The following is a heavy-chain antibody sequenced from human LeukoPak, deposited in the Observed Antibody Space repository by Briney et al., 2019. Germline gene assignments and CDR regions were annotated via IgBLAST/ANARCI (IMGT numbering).Heavy chain of an antibody. J-gene: IGHJ5*02. CDR3: ARIWVVPAAIPFLFDP. Sequence: SETLSLTCTVSGGSISSSSYYWGWIRQPPGKGLEWIGSIYYSGSTYHNPSLKSRVTISVDTSKNQFSLKLSSVTAADTAVYYCARIWVVPAAIPFLFDPWGQGTLVTVSS. CDR1: GGSISSSSYY. V-gene: IGHV4-39*07. CDR2: IYYSGST. D-gene: IGHD2-2*01.